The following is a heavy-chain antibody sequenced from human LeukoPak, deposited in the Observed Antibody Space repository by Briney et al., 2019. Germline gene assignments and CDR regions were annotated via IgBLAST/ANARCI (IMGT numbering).Heavy chain of an antibody. CDR2: IYPGDSDT. CDR3: ARVPAAEGDWFDP. CDR1: GYIFTSYW. Sequence: GESLQISCKGSGYIFTSYWIGWVRQMPGKGLEWMGIIYPGDSDTRYSPSFQGQVTISADKSISTAYLQWSSLKASDTAMYYCARVPAAEGDWFDPWGQGTLVTVSS. D-gene: IGHD2-2*01. J-gene: IGHJ5*02. V-gene: IGHV5-51*01.